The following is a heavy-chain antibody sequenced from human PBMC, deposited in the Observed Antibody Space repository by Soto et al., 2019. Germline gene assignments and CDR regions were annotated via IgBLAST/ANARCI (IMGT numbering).Heavy chain of an antibody. Sequence: PPETMSPTYTVSAGSPSSYYWSWIRQSPGKGMEWIGHIYYSGYTKTNYNPSLKRRITLSVDTSKRQFYLKLSSVTAADTAVYYCARDNFCSGGSCRNHCGAPWGQVTLVSVS. D-gene: IGHD2-15*01. CDR1: AGSPSSYY. V-gene: IGHV4-59*01. CDR2: IYYSGYT. J-gene: IGHJ5*02. CDR3: ARDNFCSGGSCRNHCGAP.